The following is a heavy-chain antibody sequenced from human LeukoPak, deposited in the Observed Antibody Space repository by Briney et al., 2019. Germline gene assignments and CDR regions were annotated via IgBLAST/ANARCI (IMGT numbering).Heavy chain of an antibody. D-gene: IGHD3-22*01. Sequence: SETLSLTCTVSGGSISSGGYYWSWIRQYPGKGLEWIGYIYYSGSTYYKPSLKSRVTISVDTSKNQFSLKLSSVTAADTAVYYCARDSSGYYYWGQGTLVTVSS. CDR3: ARDSSGYYY. V-gene: IGHV4-31*03. J-gene: IGHJ4*02. CDR1: GGSISSGGYY. CDR2: IYYSGST.